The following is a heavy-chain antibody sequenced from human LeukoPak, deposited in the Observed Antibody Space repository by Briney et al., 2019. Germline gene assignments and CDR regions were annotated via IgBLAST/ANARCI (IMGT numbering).Heavy chain of an antibody. V-gene: IGHV3-30*02. D-gene: IGHD3-22*01. Sequence: PGGSLRLSCAASGFTFSSYGMHWVRQAPGKGLEWVAFIRYDGSNKYYADSVKGRFTISRDNSKNTLYLHVNSLRPEDTAVYYCARRFDYYDSSGYFYTALDYWGQGTLVTVSS. CDR1: GFTFSSYG. CDR2: IRYDGSNK. J-gene: IGHJ4*02. CDR3: ARRFDYYDSSGYFYTALDY.